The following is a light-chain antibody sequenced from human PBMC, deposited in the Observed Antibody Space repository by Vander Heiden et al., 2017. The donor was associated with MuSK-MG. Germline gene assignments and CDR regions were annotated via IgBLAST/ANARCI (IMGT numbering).Light chain of an antibody. CDR1: QSIRTK. CDR3: QQSYSTPWT. V-gene: IGKV1-39*01. CDR2: AAS. Sequence: SPSSLSASVGDRVTITCRASQSIRTKLNWYQEKRGKAPKVLIYAASTLRSGVPSRFSGSGSGTDFTLSISSLQPEDFATYYCQQSYSTPWTFGQGTKLEIK. J-gene: IGKJ2*01.